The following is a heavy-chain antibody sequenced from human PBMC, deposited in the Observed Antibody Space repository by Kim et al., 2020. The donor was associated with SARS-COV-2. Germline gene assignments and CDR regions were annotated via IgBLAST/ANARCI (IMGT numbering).Heavy chain of an antibody. Sequence: ASVKVSCKASGYTFNSYYMHWVRQAPGHGLEWMGIINTNGGSTTYAQKFQGRVTMTRDRSTSTVYMELSSLRSEDTAVYYCARDGRGTVIGSDYWGQGTLVTVSS. V-gene: IGHV1-46*02. CDR1: GYTFNSYY. CDR3: ARDGRGTVIGSDY. J-gene: IGHJ4*02. CDR2: INTNGGST. D-gene: IGHD2-8*02.